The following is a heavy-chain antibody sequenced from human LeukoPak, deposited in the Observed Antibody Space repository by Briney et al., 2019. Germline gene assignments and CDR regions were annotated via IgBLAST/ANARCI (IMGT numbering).Heavy chain of an antibody. CDR1: GFTFSSYD. D-gene: IGHD1-26*01. Sequence: PGGSLRLSCAASGFTFSSYDMHWVRQATGKGLEWVSAIGTAGVTYYPGSVKGRFTISRENAKNSLYLQMNSLRAGDTAVYYCARARRSGSYYGAFDIWGQGTMVTVSS. J-gene: IGHJ3*02. CDR2: IGTAGVT. V-gene: IGHV3-13*01. CDR3: ARARRSGSYYGAFDI.